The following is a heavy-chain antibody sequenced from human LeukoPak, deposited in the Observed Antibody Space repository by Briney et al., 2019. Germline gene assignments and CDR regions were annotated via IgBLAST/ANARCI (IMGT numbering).Heavy chain of an antibody. J-gene: IGHJ4*02. CDR2: ISGNSSYI. Sequence: GGSLRLSCAASGFTFSSYEMNWVRRAPGKGLEWVSSISGNSSYIYYAASVKGRFTISRDNAKNSLHLQMNSLRAEDTAVYYCARDGTNEWRFDSWGQGTLVTVSS. V-gene: IGHV3-21*01. D-gene: IGHD3-3*01. CDR1: GFTFSSYE. CDR3: ARDGTNEWRFDS.